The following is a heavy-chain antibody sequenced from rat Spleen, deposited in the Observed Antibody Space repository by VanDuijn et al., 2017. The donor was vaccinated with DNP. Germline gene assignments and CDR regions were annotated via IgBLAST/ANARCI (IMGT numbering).Heavy chain of an antibody. V-gene: IGHV5-20*01. D-gene: IGHD1-11*01. J-gene: IGHJ3*01. CDR1: GFTFSDYY. CDR3: TTVYGGYSGWFAY. Sequence: EVQLVESGGGLVQPGRSLKLSCAASGFTFSDYYMAWVRQAPTRGLEWVAYISYDGGNTYYGDSVKGRFTISRDNAKSTLYLQMDSLRSEDTATYYCTTVYGGYSGWFAYWGQGTLVTVSS. CDR2: ISYDGGNT.